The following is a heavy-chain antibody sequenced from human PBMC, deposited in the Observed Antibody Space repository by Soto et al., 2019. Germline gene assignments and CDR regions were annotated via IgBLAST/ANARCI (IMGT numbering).Heavy chain of an antibody. CDR3: ARGEDAFFYYGLDV. V-gene: IGHV4-59*01. J-gene: IGHJ6*02. Sequence: PSATLSLTCTVSGGSITSSYWGWIRRPPGKGLEWIAYIYDNGIRGYTPSPSYNPSLKSRVTMSVDTAKSQFYLKLTSVTAADTAVYYCARGEDAFFYYGLDVWGQGITVTVSS. CDR1: GGSITSSY. CDR2: IYDNGIRGYTPSP.